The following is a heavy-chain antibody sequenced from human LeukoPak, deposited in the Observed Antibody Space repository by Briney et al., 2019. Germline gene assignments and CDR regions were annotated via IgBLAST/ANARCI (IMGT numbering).Heavy chain of an antibody. CDR3: ARSLSGQWLVLMYNWFDP. D-gene: IGHD6-19*01. J-gene: IGHJ5*02. V-gene: IGHV4-39*01. CDR2: IYYSGST. CDR1: GGSISSSSYY. Sequence: SETLSLTCTVSGGSISSSSYYWGWIRQPPGKGLEWIGSIYYSGSTYYNPSLKSRVTISVDTSKNQFSLKLSSVTAADTAVYYCARSLSGQWLVLMYNWFDPWGQGTLVTVSS.